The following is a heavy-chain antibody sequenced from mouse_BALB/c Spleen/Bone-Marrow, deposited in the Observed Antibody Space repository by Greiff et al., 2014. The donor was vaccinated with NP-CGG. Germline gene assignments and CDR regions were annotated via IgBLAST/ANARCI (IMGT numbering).Heavy chain of an antibody. J-gene: IGHJ2*01. Sequence: VQLQQSGGGLVKPGGSLKLSCAASGFTFSGYAMSWVRQTPEKRLEWVATISSGGSYTYYPDSVKGRFTISRDNAKNTLYLQMSSLRSEDTAMYYCASLTGRDYWGQGTTLTVS. CDR1: GFTFSGYA. D-gene: IGHD4-1*01. CDR2: ISSGGSYT. V-gene: IGHV5-9-3*01. CDR3: ASLTGRDY.